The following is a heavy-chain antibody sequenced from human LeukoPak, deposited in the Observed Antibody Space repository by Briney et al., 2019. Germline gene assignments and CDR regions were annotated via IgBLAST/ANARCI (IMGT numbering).Heavy chain of an antibody. Sequence: GGSLRLSCAASGFTFSSYGMHWVRQAPGKGLEWVAVISYDGSNKYYADSVKGRFTISRDNSKNTLYLQMNSLRAEDTAVYYCAKVEGYSSGWWADYWGQGTLVTVSS. J-gene: IGHJ4*02. V-gene: IGHV3-30*18. D-gene: IGHD6-19*01. CDR2: ISYDGSNK. CDR3: AKVEGYSSGWWADY. CDR1: GFTFSSYG.